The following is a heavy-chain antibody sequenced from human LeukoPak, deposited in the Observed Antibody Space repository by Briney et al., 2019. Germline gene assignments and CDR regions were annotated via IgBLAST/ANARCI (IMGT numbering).Heavy chain of an antibody. V-gene: IGHV4-59*08. CDR1: GGSISSYY. D-gene: IGHD1-1*01. CDR2: IYYSGST. CDR3: ARLSNDRYYYYGMDV. J-gene: IGHJ6*02. Sequence: PSETLSLTCTVSGGSISSYYWSWTRQPPGKGLEWIGYIYYSGSTNYNPSLKSRVTISVDTSKNQFSLKLSSVTAADTAVYYCARLSNDRYYYYGMDVWGQGTTVTVSS.